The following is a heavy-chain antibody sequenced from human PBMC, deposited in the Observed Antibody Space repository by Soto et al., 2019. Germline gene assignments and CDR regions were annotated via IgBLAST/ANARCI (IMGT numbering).Heavy chain of an antibody. Sequence: GGSLRLSCAVSGFIFSSFEMNWVRQAPGKGLEWVSYISEGGSTIYYADSVKGRFTISRDNARNSLYLQMSSLRAEDTAVYYCAREGVSVDAFDVWGQGTMVTVSS. D-gene: IGHD3-3*01. CDR2: ISEGGSTI. CDR3: AREGVSVDAFDV. J-gene: IGHJ3*01. V-gene: IGHV3-48*03. CDR1: GFIFSSFE.